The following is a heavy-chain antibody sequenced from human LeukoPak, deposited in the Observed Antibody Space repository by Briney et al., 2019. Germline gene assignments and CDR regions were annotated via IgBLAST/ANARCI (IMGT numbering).Heavy chain of an antibody. J-gene: IGHJ6*03. V-gene: IGHV1-69*06. Sequence: GASVKVSCKASGGTFSSYVINWVRQAPGQGLEWMGGIIPIFGTANYAQKFQGRVTITADKSTSTAYMELSSLRAEDTAVYYCARDSTRGGIAAPTASYMDVWGKGTTVTVSS. CDR3: ARDSTRGGIAAPTASYMDV. D-gene: IGHD6-13*01. CDR1: GGTFSSYV. CDR2: IIPIFGTA.